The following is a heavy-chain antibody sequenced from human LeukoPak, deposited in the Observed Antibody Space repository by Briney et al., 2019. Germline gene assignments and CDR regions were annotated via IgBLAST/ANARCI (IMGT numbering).Heavy chain of an antibody. CDR3: ARGGGGDCFGL. CDR1: GGSISSSNW. Sequence: SGTLSLTCAVSGGSISSSNWWTWVRQPPGKGLEWIGEIYHAGNTNYNPSLKSRVTISVDKSKTQFSLKLSSVTAADTAVYYCARGGGGDCFGLWGRGTLVTVSS. D-gene: IGHD2-21*02. CDR2: IYHAGNT. V-gene: IGHV4-4*02. J-gene: IGHJ2*01.